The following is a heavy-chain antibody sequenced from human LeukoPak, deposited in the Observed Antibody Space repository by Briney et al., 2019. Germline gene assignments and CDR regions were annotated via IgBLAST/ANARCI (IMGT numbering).Heavy chain of an antibody. J-gene: IGHJ2*01. CDR2: ISAYNGNT. Sequence: ASVKVSCKASGYTFTSYGISWVRQAPGQGLEWMGWISAYNGNTNYAQKLQGRVTMTTDTSTSTAYIELRSLRSDDTAVYYCAREGYCSSTSCYRIYWYFDLWGRGTLVTVSS. CDR1: GYTFTSYG. CDR3: AREGYCSSTSCYRIYWYFDL. V-gene: IGHV1-18*01. D-gene: IGHD2-2*02.